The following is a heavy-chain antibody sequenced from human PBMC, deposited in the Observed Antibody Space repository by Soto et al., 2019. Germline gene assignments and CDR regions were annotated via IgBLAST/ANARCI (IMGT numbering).Heavy chain of an antibody. CDR3: ARGGYFDSSNYLAY. V-gene: IGHV4-4*07. D-gene: IGHD3-22*01. CDR2: IYISGTT. J-gene: IGHJ4*02. CDR1: GGSMNAHF. Sequence: SETLSLTCTVSGGSMNAHFWSWIRQSAGKGLEWIGHIYISGTTMYNPSLKSRVTMSVDPPKNQLSLKLTSVTAADTAVYYCARGGYFDSSNYLAYWGLGTLVTVSS.